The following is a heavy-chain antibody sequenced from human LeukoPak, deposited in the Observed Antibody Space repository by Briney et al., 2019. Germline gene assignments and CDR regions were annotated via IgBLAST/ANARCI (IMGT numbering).Heavy chain of an antibody. CDR2: INPSGGST. Sequence: ASVKVSCKASGYTFTSYYMHWVRQAPGQGLEWMGIINPSGGSTSYAQKFQGRVTMTRDTSTSTVYMELSSLRSEDTSVYYCGAAANHSIAVALGVFDIWGKGTMVTVSS. D-gene: IGHD6-19*01. V-gene: IGHV1-46*01. CDR3: GAAANHSIAVALGVFDI. J-gene: IGHJ3*02. CDR1: GYTFTSYY.